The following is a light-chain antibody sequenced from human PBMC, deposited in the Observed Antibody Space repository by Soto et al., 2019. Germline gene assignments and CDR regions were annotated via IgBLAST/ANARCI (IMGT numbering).Light chain of an antibody. J-gene: IGKJ1*01. CDR2: GAS. CDR1: QSVSNNY. V-gene: IGKV3-20*01. CDR3: QQYGSSGT. Sequence: EIVMTQSPATLSVSPGERATLSCRASQSVSNNYLAWYQQKPGQAPRLLIYGASNRATGIPDRFSGSGSGTDFPLTISRLEPEDFAVYYCQQYGSSGTSGQGTKVDIK.